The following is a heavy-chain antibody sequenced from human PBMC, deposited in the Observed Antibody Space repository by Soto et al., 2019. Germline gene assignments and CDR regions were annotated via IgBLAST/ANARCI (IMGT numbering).Heavy chain of an antibody. CDR2: VYYSGST. CDR1: GGSISSSSYY. Sequence: PSETLSLTCTVSGGSISSSSYYWGWIRQPPGKGLEWIGSVYYSGSTYYNPSLKSRVTISVDTSKNQFSLKLSSVTAADTAVYYCARVGSYCSGGSCYLGDYYYGMDVWGQGTTVTVSS. V-gene: IGHV4-39*07. J-gene: IGHJ6*02. CDR3: ARVGSYCSGGSCYLGDYYYGMDV. D-gene: IGHD2-15*01.